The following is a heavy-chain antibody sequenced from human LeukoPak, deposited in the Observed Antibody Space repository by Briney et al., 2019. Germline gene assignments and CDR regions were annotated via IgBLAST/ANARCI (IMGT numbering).Heavy chain of an antibody. CDR2: ISGSGGST. CDR1: GFTFSSYA. D-gene: IGHD5-24*01. CDR3: AKVAYNSGYGMDV. Sequence: GGSLRLSCAASGFTFSSYAMSWLRQAPGKGLESVSAISGSGGSTYYADSAKGRFTISRDSSKNTLYLQMNSLRAEDTAVYYGAKVAYNSGYGMDVWGQGTTVTVSS. V-gene: IGHV3-23*01. J-gene: IGHJ6*02.